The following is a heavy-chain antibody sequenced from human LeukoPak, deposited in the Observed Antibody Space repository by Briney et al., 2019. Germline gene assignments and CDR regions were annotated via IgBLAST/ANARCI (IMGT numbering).Heavy chain of an antibody. J-gene: IGHJ4*02. CDR1: GFTFSSYA. CDR2: MSVGGGST. V-gene: IGHV3-23*01. CDR3: AKDDY. Sequence: GGSLRLSCAASGFTFSSYAMSWVRQAAGKGREWVSAMSVGGGSTYYADCVKGRFTISRDNSKKTLYLQMNRLRAEDRAVYYCAKDDYWGQGTLVTVSS.